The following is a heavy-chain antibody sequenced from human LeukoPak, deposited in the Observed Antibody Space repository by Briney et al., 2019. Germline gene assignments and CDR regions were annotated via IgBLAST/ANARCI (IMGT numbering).Heavy chain of an antibody. J-gene: IGHJ5*02. CDR2: IYYSVST. Sequence: PSETLSLTCTVSGGSISSYYWSWIRQPPGKGLEWIGYIYYSVSTNYNPSPKSRVTISVDTSKNQFSLKLSSVTAADTAVYYWAREGVVAATDGWFDPWGQGTLVTVSS. V-gene: IGHV4-59*01. CDR3: AREGVVAATDGWFDP. CDR1: GGSISSYY. D-gene: IGHD2-15*01.